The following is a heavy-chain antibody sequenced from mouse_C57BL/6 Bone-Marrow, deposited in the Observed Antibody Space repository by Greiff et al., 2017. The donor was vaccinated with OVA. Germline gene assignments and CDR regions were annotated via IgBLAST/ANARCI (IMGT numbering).Heavy chain of an antibody. CDR2: IDPSDSYT. CDR1: GYTFTSYW. J-gene: IGHJ2*01. D-gene: IGHD2-1*01. V-gene: IGHV1-69*01. CDR3: ARWGGNLFDY. Sequence: QVQLQQPGAELVMPGASVKLSCKASGYTFTSYWMHWVKQRPGQGLEWIGEIDPSDSYTNSNQKFKGKSTLTVDQSSSTAYMQLSSLTSEDSAVYYCARWGGNLFDYWGQGTTLTVSS.